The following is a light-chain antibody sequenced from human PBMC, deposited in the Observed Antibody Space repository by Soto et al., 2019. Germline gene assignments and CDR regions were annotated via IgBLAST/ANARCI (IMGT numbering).Light chain of an antibody. Sequence: IVVTQSPATLSVYPHEKANLSCRAVQNIHTNLAWYQQKPGQAPRLLFYGASTGATGLPARFSGSGSGTEFTLTINSLQAEDCAVYYCQQYYNWPRPFGQVGRLAV. CDR1: QNIHTN. CDR2: GAS. CDR3: QQYYNWPRP. V-gene: IGKV3-15*01. J-gene: IGKJ5*01.